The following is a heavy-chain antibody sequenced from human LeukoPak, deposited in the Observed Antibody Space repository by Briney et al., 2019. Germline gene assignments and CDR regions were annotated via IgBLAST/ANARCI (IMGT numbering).Heavy chain of an antibody. CDR3: ARDYGPGLPLYY. J-gene: IGHJ4*02. V-gene: IGHV4-59*01. Sequence: SETLSLTCTASGGSISSYYWSWIRQPPGKGLEWIGYIYYSGSTNYNPPLKSRVTISVDTSKNQFSLKLSSVTAADTAVYYCARDYGPGLPLYYWGQGTLVTVSS. CDR2: IYYSGST. CDR1: GGSISSYY. D-gene: IGHD4-11*01.